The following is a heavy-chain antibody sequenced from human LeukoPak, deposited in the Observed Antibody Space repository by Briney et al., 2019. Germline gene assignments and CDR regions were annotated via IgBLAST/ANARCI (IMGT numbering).Heavy chain of an antibody. Sequence: ASVKVSCKASGYTFTGYYMHWVRQAPGQGLEWMGRIDPNSGGTNYAQKFQGRVTMTRDTSISTAYMELSRLRSDDTAVYYCARVGSSSWYSFDYWGQGNLDTVSS. CDR3: ARVGSSSWYSFDY. CDR2: IDPNSGGT. V-gene: IGHV1-2*06. D-gene: IGHD6-13*01. J-gene: IGHJ4*02. CDR1: GYTFTGYY.